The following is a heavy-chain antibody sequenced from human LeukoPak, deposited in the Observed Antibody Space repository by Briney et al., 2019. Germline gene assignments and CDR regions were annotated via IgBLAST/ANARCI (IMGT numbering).Heavy chain of an antibody. J-gene: IGHJ5*02. V-gene: IGHV1-2*02. D-gene: IGHD2-15*01. CDR1: GYTFTGYY. Sequence: ASVKVSCKASGYTFTGYYMHWVRQAPGQGLEWMGWIDPNSGGTNYAQKFPGRVTMTRDTSISTAYMELSRLRSDDTAVYYCARDIVVVVAATGHNWFDPWGQGTLVTVSS. CDR2: IDPNSGGT. CDR3: ARDIVVVVAATGHNWFDP.